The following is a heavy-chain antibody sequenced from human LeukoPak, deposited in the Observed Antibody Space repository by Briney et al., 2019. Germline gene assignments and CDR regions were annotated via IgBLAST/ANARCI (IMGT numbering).Heavy chain of an antibody. Sequence: SETLSLTCNVSGGSIRGYYWSWIRQPPGKGLEWIGYIYSSGSTNYNPSLKSRVTMSVDTSKNQFSLKVSSVTAADTAVYYCARARSGKWGFDYWGQGTLVTVSS. V-gene: IGHV4-59*12. J-gene: IGHJ4*02. CDR3: ARARSGKWGFDY. CDR2: IYSSGST. CDR1: GGSIRGYY. D-gene: IGHD1-26*01.